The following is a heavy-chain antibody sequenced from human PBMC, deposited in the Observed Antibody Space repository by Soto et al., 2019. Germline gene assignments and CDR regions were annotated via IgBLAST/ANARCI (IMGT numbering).Heavy chain of an antibody. CDR2: ISYDGSNK. CDR1: GFTFSSYG. J-gene: IGHJ4*02. V-gene: IGHV3-30*03. CDR3: ARAFVPSVWHAATADY. D-gene: IGHD6-19*01. Sequence: HPGGSLRLSCAASGFTFSSYGMHWVRQAPGEGLEWVAVISYDGSNKYYADSVKGRFTISRDTSKNTLHLQMNSLRAEDTGVYYCARAFVPSVWHAATADYWGQGTLVTVSS.